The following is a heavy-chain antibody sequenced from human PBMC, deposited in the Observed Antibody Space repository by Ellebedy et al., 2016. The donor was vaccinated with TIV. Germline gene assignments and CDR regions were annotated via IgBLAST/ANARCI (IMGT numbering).Heavy chain of an antibody. D-gene: IGHD3-16*01. V-gene: IGHV4-30-4*01. Sequence: SETLSLTCTVSGDSISTTDYLWTWIRQPPGKGLEYIGHIYYSGSTYYNPSLKSRVIMSVDTSKNQFSLKVTSVTAGDMAVYYCVREPRTGEFHISWGQGILVTVSS. CDR3: VREPRTGEFHIS. CDR1: GDSISTTDYL. CDR2: IYYSGST. J-gene: IGHJ5*02.